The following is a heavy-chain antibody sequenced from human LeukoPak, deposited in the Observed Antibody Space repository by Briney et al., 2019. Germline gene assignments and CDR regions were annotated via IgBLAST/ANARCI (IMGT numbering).Heavy chain of an antibody. CDR1: GYTLTELS. Sequence: ASAKVSCQVSGYTLTELSMHWVRQAPGKGLEWMGGFDPEDGETIYAQKFQGRVTMTEDTSTDTAYMELSSLRSEDTAVYYCATKGFYDFWSGYYKYFQHWGQGTLVTVSS. V-gene: IGHV1-24*01. D-gene: IGHD3-3*01. J-gene: IGHJ1*01. CDR3: ATKGFYDFWSGYYKYFQH. CDR2: FDPEDGET.